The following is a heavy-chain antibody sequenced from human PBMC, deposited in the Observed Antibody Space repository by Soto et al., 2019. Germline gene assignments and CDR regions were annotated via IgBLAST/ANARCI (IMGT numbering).Heavy chain of an antibody. J-gene: IGHJ6*02. CDR3: ASPGGPPPRVDYGMDV. CDR1: GGTFSSYA. D-gene: IGHD1-26*01. Sequence: ASVKVSCKASGGTFSSYAISWVRQAPGQGLEWMGGIIPIFGTANYAQKFQGRVTITADKSTSTAYMELSSLRSEDTAVYYCASPGGPPPRVDYGMDVWGQGTTVTVSS. V-gene: IGHV1-69*06. CDR2: IIPIFGTA.